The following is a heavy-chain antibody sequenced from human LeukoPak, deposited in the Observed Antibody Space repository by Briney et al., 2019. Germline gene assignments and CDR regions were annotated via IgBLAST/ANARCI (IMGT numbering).Heavy chain of an antibody. V-gene: IGHV1-2*02. CDR2: INPNSGGT. Sequence: ASVKVSCKASGYTFTGYYMHWVRQAPGQGLEWMGWINPNSGGTNYAQKLQGRVTMTRDTSISTAYMELSRLRSDDTAVYYCARLGYCSSTSCYTGDYYYYYYMDVWGKGTTVTVSS. D-gene: IGHD2-2*02. J-gene: IGHJ6*03. CDR3: ARLGYCSSTSCYTGDYYYYYYMDV. CDR1: GYTFTGYY.